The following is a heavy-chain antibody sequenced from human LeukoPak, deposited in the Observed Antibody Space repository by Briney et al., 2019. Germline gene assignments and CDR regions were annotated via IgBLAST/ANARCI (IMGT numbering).Heavy chain of an antibody. CDR3: AKGREGTIADYFDY. D-gene: IGHD1-7*01. J-gene: IGHJ4*02. CDR1: GFPFSNAW. Sequence: PGGSLRLSCAASGFPFSNAWMSWVRQAPGKGLEWVGRIKTKTDGGTTDYAAPVKGRFTISRDDSKNTLYLQMNSLRGEDTAVYYCAKGREGTIADYFDYWGQGTLVTVSS. CDR2: IKTKTDGGTT. V-gene: IGHV3-15*01.